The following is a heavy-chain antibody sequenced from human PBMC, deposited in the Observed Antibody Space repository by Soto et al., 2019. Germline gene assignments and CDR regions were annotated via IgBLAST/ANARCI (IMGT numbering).Heavy chain of an antibody. CDR1: GGSFSGYY. D-gene: IGHD1-26*01. CDR3: ARGLVGATTAGAFDI. V-gene: IGHV4-34*01. CDR2: INHSGST. Sequence: KPSETLSLTCAVYGGSFSGYYWSWIRQPPGKGLEWIGEINHSGSTNYNPSLKSRVTISVDTSKNQFSLKLSSVTAADTAVYYCARGLVGATTAGAFDIWGQGTMVTVS. J-gene: IGHJ3*02.